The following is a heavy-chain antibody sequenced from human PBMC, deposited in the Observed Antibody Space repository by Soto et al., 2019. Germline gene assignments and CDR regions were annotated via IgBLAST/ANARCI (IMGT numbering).Heavy chain of an antibody. D-gene: IGHD1-26*01. CDR1: GYTFTKYA. J-gene: IGHJ4*02. CDR3: ARCIWEATTAEYYPDS. CDR2: INAGNGKT. Sequence: ASVKVSCKASGYTFTKYASHWVRQAPGQRLEWMGWINAGNGKTKYSQNFQGRVTITRDTSASIVYMEVNSLRSEDTALYYCARCIWEATTAEYYPDSRDQAILVTVYS. V-gene: IGHV1-3*01.